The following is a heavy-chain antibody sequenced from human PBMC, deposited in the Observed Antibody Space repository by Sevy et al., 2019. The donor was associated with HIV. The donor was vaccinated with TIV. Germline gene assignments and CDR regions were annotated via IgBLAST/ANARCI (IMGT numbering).Heavy chain of an antibody. CDR2: IWYDGNNQ. V-gene: IGHV3-33*01. CDR3: ARDPRIFGDYLLTYFDY. Sequence: GGSLRLSCVASGFAFSDYGMHWVRQAPGKGLEWVAVIWYDGNNQHYADSVRGRFTISRENSKNNLYLKLSSLRAEDTAVYYCARDPRIFGDYLLTYFDYWGQGVLVTVSS. D-gene: IGHD4-17*01. J-gene: IGHJ4*02. CDR1: GFAFSDYG.